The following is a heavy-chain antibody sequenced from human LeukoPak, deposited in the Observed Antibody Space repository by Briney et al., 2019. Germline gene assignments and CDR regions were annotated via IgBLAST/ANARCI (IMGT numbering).Heavy chain of an antibody. J-gene: IGHJ4*02. CDR2: INQDGSEE. V-gene: IGHV3-7*01. D-gene: IGHD5-12*01. CDR1: GFTYSHYW. Sequence: GGSLRLPCAASGFTYSHYWMTWVRQAPGKGLEWVAHINQDGSEEHYMDSVKARFTISRDNAKNSLCLQMNSLRAEDTAVYYCVRDGGVSGYDLLDYWGQGTLVTVSS. CDR3: VRDGGVSGYDLLDY.